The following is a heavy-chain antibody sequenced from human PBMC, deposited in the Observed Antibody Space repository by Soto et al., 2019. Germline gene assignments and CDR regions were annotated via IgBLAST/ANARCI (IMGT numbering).Heavy chain of an antibody. J-gene: IGHJ5*02. D-gene: IGHD3-22*01. Sequence: GGSLRLSCAASGFTFSSYGMHWVRQAPGKGLEWVAVIWYDGSNKYYADSVKGRFTISRDNSKNTLYLQMNSLRAEDTAVYYCARDAAGSSGYYNWFDPWGQGTLVTVSS. CDR1: GFTFSSYG. V-gene: IGHV3-33*01. CDR3: ARDAAGSSGYYNWFDP. CDR2: IWYDGSNK.